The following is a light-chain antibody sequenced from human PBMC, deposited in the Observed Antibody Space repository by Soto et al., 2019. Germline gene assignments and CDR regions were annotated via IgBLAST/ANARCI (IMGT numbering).Light chain of an antibody. V-gene: IGLV1-44*01. Sequence: QSVLTQPPSASGTPGQRVTISCSGSSSNIGSNTVNWYQQLPGTAPKLLIYSNNQRPSGVPDRFSGSKSGTSASLAISGLQSEDEAVYYCAAWDDSLVVFGGGTKVTVL. CDR1: SSNIGSNT. J-gene: IGLJ2*01. CDR2: SNN. CDR3: AAWDDSLVV.